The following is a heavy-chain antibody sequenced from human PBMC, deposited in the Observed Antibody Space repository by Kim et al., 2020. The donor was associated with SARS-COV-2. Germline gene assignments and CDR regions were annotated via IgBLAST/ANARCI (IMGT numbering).Heavy chain of an antibody. CDR2: ITKSSATI. Sequence: GGSLRLSCATSGFTFSAYDMNWVRQAPGKGLEWLSFITKSSATIYYADSVEGRFTISRDNAKNSLFLQMNSLRDEDTALYHCVRDRMGGAFVWGQGTMVTVSS. V-gene: IGHV3-48*02. D-gene: IGHD3-16*01. CDR3: VRDRMGGAFV. CDR1: GFTFSAYD. J-gene: IGHJ3*01.